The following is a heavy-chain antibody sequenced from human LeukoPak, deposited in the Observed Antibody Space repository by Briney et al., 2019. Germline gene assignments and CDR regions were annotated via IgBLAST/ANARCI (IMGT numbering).Heavy chain of an antibody. V-gene: IGHV3-30*18. D-gene: IGHD2-21*02. CDR3: AKEGNAYCGGDCYSSAFDV. CDR2: ICYAGSNK. Sequence: GGTLRLSCAASGFSFSNYGMHWVRHAPGKGLEWVVVICYAGSNKYYADSVKGRFTISRDNSKNTLYLQMNSLRSEDTAVYYCAKEGNAYCGGDCYSSAFDVWGQGTMVTVSS. CDR1: GFSFSNYG. J-gene: IGHJ3*01.